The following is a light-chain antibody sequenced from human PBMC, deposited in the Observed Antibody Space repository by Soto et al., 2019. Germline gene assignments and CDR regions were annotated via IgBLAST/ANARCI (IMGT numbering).Light chain of an antibody. J-gene: IGKJ1*01. CDR2: DAS. CDR3: QQYNTYPWT. CDR1: QSVSSSY. Sequence: EVVLTQSPCTLSLSPGERANLSCRASQSVSSSYLAWYQQKPGQAPRILIYDASTRATGIPDRFSGSGSGTEFTLTISSLQPDDFATYYCQQYNTYPWTFGQGTKVDIK. V-gene: IGKV3-20*01.